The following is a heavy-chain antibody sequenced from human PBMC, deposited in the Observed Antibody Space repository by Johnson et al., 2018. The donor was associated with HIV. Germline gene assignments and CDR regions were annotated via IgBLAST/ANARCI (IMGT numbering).Heavy chain of an antibody. J-gene: IGHJ3*02. V-gene: IGHV3-30*14. CDR1: GFTFSSYA. CDR3: ARDPFPRFYAFDI. CDR2: ISYDGSNK. Sequence: VQVVESGGGVVQPGRSLRLSCAASGFTFSSYAMHWVRQAPGKGLEWVAVISYDGSNKYYADSVKGRFTISRDNSKNTLYLQMNSLRAEDTAVYYCARDPFPRFYAFDIWGQGTMVTVSS.